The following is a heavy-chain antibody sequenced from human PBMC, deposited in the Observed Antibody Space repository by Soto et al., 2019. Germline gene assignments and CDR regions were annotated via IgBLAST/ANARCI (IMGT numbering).Heavy chain of an antibody. D-gene: IGHD3-9*01. V-gene: IGHV3-23*01. Sequence: EVQLLESGGGLVQPGGSLRLSCAASGFTFSSYAMSWVRQAPGKGLEWVSAISGSGGSTYYADSVKGRFTISRDNSKTTLYLKMDRLRAEDTAVYYCAKTLLRYFARDPWGYWGQGTLVTVSS. CDR1: GFTFSSYA. CDR3: AKTLLRYFARDPWGY. J-gene: IGHJ4*02. CDR2: ISGSGGST.